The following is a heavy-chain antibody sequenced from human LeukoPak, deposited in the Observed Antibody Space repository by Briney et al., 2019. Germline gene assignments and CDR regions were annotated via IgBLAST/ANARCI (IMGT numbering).Heavy chain of an antibody. CDR2: ISGSGGST. CDR3: AKDGLVFEGTYYYDSSGGEHYFDY. CDR1: GFTFNDYG. V-gene: IGHV3-23*01. J-gene: IGHJ4*02. Sequence: QTGGSLRLSCAASGFTFNDYGMSWVRQAPGKGLEWVSAISGSGGSTYYADSVKGRFTIPRDNSKNTLYLQMNSLRAEDTAVYYCAKDGLVFEGTYYYDSSGGEHYFDYWGQGTLVTVSS. D-gene: IGHD3-22*01.